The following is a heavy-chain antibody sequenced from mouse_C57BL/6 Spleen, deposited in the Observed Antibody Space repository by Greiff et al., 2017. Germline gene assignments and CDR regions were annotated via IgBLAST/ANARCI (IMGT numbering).Heavy chain of an antibody. CDR2: IDPSDSYT. V-gene: IGHV1-69*01. Sequence: QVQLQQPGAELVMPGASVKLSCKASGYTFTSYWMHWVKQRPGQGLEWIGEIDPSDSYTNYNQKFKGKSTVTVDKSSSTAYMQLSSLTSEDSAVYYCARYSPIYYDYDRAMDYWGQGTSVTVSS. CDR3: ARYSPIYYDYDRAMDY. D-gene: IGHD2-4*01. CDR1: GYTFTSYW. J-gene: IGHJ4*01.